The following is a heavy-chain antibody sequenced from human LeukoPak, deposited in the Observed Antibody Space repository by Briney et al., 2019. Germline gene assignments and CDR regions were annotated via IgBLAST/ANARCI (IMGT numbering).Heavy chain of an antibody. CDR2: ISSSSSYI. D-gene: IGHD3-10*01. Sequence: GSLRLSCAASGFTFSSYSMNWVRQAPGKGLEWVSSISSSSSYIYYADSVKGRFTISRDNAKNSLYLQMNSLRAEDTAVYYCAGEENYYGSGSYRYWGQGTLVTVSS. V-gene: IGHV3-21*01. CDR1: GFTFSSYS. J-gene: IGHJ4*02. CDR3: AGEENYYGSGSYRY.